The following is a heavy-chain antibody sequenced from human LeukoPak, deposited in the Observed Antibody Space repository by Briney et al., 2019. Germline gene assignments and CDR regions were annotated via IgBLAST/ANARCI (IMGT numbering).Heavy chain of an antibody. Sequence: SETLSLICTVSGGSISSYYWSWIRQPPGKGLEWIGYIYYSGSTNYNPSLKSRVTISVDTSKNQFSLKLSSVTAADTAVYYCARNPITMVRGSKVSYYYGMDVWGQGTTVTVSS. CDR3: ARNPITMVRGSKVSYYYGMDV. V-gene: IGHV4-59*01. J-gene: IGHJ6*02. D-gene: IGHD3-10*01. CDR2: IYYSGST. CDR1: GGSISSYY.